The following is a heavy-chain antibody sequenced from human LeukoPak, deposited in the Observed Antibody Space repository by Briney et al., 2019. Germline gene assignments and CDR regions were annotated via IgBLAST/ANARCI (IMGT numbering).Heavy chain of an antibody. D-gene: IGHD2-15*01. CDR3: ARESLAATDIDY. J-gene: IGHJ4*02. CDR2: ISYDGSNK. V-gene: IGHV3-30*04. CDR1: GFTFSSYA. Sequence: GGSLRLSCAASGFTFSSYAMHWVRQAPGKGLEWVAAISYDGSNKYYADSVKGRFTMSRDISKNTLYLQMNSLRAEDTAVYYCARESLAATDIDYWGQGTLVTVSS.